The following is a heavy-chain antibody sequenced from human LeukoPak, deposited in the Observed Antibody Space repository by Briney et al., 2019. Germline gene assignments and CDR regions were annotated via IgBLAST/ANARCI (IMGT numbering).Heavy chain of an antibody. CDR3: ARATVYLGGYYYYYGMDV. CDR1: GFTFSDYY. Sequence: KPGGSLRLSCAASGFTFSDYYMSWIRQAPGKGLEWVSYISSSSSYTNYADSVKGRFTISRDNAKNSLYLQMNSLRAEDTAVYYCARATVYLGGYYYYYGMDVWGQGTTVTVSS. J-gene: IGHJ6*02. V-gene: IGHV3-11*06. D-gene: IGHD3-16*01. CDR2: ISSSSSYT.